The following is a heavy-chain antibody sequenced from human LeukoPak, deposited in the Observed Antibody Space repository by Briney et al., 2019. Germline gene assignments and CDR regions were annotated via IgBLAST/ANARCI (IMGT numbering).Heavy chain of an antibody. D-gene: IGHD2-15*01. CDR1: GYTFTSYG. Sequence: ASVKVSCKASGYTFTSYGISWVRQAPGQGLAWMGWLSAYNGNTNYAQELQGRVTMTTDTSTGTAPMELRSLRSDDTAGYYCAGGPVVVVAATPVSVDYWGQGTLVTVSS. CDR3: AGGPVVVVAATPVSVDY. V-gene: IGHV1-18*01. CDR2: LSAYNGNT. J-gene: IGHJ4*02.